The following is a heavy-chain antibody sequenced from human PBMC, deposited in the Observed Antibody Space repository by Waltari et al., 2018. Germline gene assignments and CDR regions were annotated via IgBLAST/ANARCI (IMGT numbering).Heavy chain of an antibody. Sequence: EVHLLESGGGLVQPGGSLRLSCAASGFTFSTYAMSWVRQAPGKGLEWVSAIGPAGSGTNDADSVKGRFTISRDNSKNTLHLEMNSLRAEDTAIYYCAKRGLASGHFDCWGPGTLVTVSS. CDR3: AKRGLASGHFDC. V-gene: IGHV3-23*01. CDR2: IGPAGSGT. D-gene: IGHD3-3*01. CDR1: GFTFSTYA. J-gene: IGHJ4*02.